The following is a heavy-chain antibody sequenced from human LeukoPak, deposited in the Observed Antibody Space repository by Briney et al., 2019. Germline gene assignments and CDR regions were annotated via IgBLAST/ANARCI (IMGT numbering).Heavy chain of an antibody. V-gene: IGHV3-7*01. CDR3: ARDSGRREDY. Sequence: GGSLRLSCAASGFTFSSYWMTWVRQAPGKGLAWVANINQGGSGKYYVDSVKGRSTISRDNAKNSLYLQMNSLRAEDTAVYYCARDSGRREDYWGQGTLVTVSS. D-gene: IGHD1-26*01. CDR1: GFTFSSYW. CDR2: INQGGSGK. J-gene: IGHJ4*02.